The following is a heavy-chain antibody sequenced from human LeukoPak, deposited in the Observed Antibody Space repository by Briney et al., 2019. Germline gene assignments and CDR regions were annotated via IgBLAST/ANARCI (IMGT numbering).Heavy chain of an antibody. CDR3: AREDNPLWFDP. CDR2: ISGSGGST. Sequence: GGSLRLSCAASGFTFSSYAMSWVRQAPGKGLEWVSAISGSGGSTYYADSVKGRFTISRDNSNNTLHLQMNSLRPDDSALYYCAREDNPLWFDPWGQGTLVTVSS. V-gene: IGHV3-23*01. CDR1: GFTFSSYA. J-gene: IGHJ5*02. D-gene: IGHD1-1*01.